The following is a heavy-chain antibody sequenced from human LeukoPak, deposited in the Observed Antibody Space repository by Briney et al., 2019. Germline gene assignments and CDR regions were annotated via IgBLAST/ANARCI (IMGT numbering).Heavy chain of an antibody. V-gene: IGHV1-2*02. CDR3: AVSSGSYYRSLVY. Sequence: ASVKVSCKASGYIFTYYYIHWVRQAPGQGLEWMGWINPNSGGTNYAQKFQGRVTMTRDTSISTAYMELSRLRSDDTAVYYCAVSSGSYYRSLVYWGQGTLVTVSS. J-gene: IGHJ4*02. CDR2: INPNSGGT. D-gene: IGHD3-10*01. CDR1: GYIFTYYY.